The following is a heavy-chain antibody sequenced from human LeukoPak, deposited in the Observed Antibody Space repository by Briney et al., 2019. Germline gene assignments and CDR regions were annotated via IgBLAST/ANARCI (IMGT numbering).Heavy chain of an antibody. CDR3: ARGRDLYYGSGSSDY. CDR2: IHASGSI. D-gene: IGHD3-10*01. Sequence: PSETLSLTCTVSGGSISSYYWNWIRQPARQPAGKGLEWIGRIHASGSINYNPSLKSRVTMSVDTSKNQFSLKLRSVTAADTAVYYCARGRDLYYGSGSSDYWGQGTLVTVSS. V-gene: IGHV4-4*07. CDR1: GGSISSYY. J-gene: IGHJ4*02.